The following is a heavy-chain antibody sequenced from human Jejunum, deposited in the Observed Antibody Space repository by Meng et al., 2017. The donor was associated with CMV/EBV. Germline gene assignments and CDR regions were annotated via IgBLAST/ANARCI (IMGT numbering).Heavy chain of an antibody. V-gene: IGHV3-64*01. CDR1: GFTFSTHA. Sequence: SGFTFSTHAMPWVRQAPGKGLEYVSSITTTGSSTYYASSVKGRFTISRDNSKNTLYLQMGSLRADDMAVYYCARDRAGSGWSDFDSWGQGTLVTVSS. D-gene: IGHD6-19*01. J-gene: IGHJ4*02. CDR2: ITTTGSST. CDR3: ARDRAGSGWSDFDS.